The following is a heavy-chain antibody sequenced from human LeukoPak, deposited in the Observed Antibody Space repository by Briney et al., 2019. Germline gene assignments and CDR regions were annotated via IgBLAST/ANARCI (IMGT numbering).Heavy chain of an antibody. D-gene: IGHD3-3*01. CDR2: ISYDGSNK. J-gene: IGHJ4*02. CDR1: GFTFSSYA. V-gene: IGHV3-30-3*01. CDR3: AKANDFWSGYSFDY. Sequence: GGSLRLSCAASGFTFSSYAMHWVRQAPGKGLEWVAVISYDGSNKYYADSVKGRLTISRDNSKNTLYLQMNSLRAEDTAVYYCAKANDFWSGYSFDYWGQGTLVTVSS.